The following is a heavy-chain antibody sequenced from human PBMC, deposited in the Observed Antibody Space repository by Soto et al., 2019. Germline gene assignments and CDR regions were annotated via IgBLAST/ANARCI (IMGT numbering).Heavy chain of an antibody. D-gene: IGHD6-13*01. J-gene: IGHJ4*02. CDR1: GFPFRSYG. Sequence: QVELVESGGGVVQPGRSLRLSCAASGFPFRSYGMHWVRQAPGKGLEWVAVISYDGSNQYYADSVKGRFTISRDNSKNTLYLEVNSLRPEDTAVYFCAKSRMGSSWYEGDSWGQGTLVTVSS. V-gene: IGHV3-30*18. CDR3: AKSRMGSSWYEGDS. CDR2: ISYDGSNQ.